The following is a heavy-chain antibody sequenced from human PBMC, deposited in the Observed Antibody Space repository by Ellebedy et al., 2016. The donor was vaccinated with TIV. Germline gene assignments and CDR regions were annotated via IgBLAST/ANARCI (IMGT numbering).Heavy chain of an antibody. CDR2: IYYIGIT. CDR1: DGSISTFY. D-gene: IGHD4-23*01. J-gene: IGHJ4*02. Sequence: MPSETRSLTCNVSDGSISTFYWSWIRQPPGKGLEFIGYIYYIGITNYNPSLESRVAISIATSENQFSLRLSSVTAADTAVYYCAAYYGGRFDYWGQGTLVTVSS. CDR3: AAYYGGRFDY. V-gene: IGHV4-59*01.